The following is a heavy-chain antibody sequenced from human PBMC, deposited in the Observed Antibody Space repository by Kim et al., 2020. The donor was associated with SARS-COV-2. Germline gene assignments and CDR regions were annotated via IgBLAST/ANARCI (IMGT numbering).Heavy chain of an antibody. CDR1: GESFSGYY. J-gene: IGHJ3*01. D-gene: IGHD3-3*01. CDR3: ARGNFRDFHATIHD. Sequence: SETLSLTCAVYGESFSGYYWSWIRQPPGKGLEWVGEINQSGGTKYSPSFKSRVTISAETSKNQSSLTLNSVTAADTAAYYCARGNFRDFHATIHDWGQGT. V-gene: IGHV4-34*01. CDR2: INQSGGT.